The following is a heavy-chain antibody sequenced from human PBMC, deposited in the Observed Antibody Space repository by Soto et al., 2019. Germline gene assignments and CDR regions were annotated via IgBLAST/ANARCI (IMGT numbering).Heavy chain of an antibody. J-gene: IGHJ4*02. D-gene: IGHD2-15*01. V-gene: IGHV1-69*01. CDR3: ARIPRYSYPTSDPLDN. CDR2: ILPNMGSV. Sequence: QVHLVQSGSEVKKPGSSVTVSCKASGGTFNTYTFSWVRQAPGHGLEWMGSILPNMGSVNYAHDFRGRLSITADPSTTTAYMELTSLTSHDTAIYYCARIPRYSYPTSDPLDNWGQGTLVTVSS. CDR1: GGTFNTYT.